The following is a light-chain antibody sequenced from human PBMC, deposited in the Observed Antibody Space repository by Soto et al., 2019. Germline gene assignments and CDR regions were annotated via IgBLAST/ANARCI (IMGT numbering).Light chain of an antibody. V-gene: IGKV1-17*01. CDR1: QGSRSD. J-gene: IGKJ1*01. CDR3: QQSCRTSWK. CDR2: AAS. Sequence: RTPSAANLAASVENRDTITCRASQGSRSDLGWYQQKPGKAPKLLIYAASSLQSGVPSRFSGSGSGTEFTLTIRSLHPEDFAIYYCQQSCRTSWKFGQGTKVDIK.